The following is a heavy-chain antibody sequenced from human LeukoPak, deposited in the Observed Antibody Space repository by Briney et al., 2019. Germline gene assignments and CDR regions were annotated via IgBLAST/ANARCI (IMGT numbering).Heavy chain of an antibody. J-gene: IGHJ4*02. CDR1: GGSISSYY. D-gene: IGHD1-1*01. CDR2: IYYSGST. V-gene: IGHV4-59*08. Sequence: PSETLSLTCTVSGGSISSYYWSWIRQPPGKGLEWIGYIYYSGSTNYNPSLKSRVTISVDTSKNQFSLKLSSVTAADTAVYYCARNSWNDVGYFDYWGQGTLVTVSS. CDR3: ARNSWNDVGYFDY.